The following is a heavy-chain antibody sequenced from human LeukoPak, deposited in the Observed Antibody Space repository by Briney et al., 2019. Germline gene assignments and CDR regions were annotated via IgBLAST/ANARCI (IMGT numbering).Heavy chain of an antibody. V-gene: IGHV4-30-2*01. CDR1: GGSISGGGYS. J-gene: IGHJ2*01. CDR2: IYHSGST. D-gene: IGHD3-22*01. CDR3: ARTYYYDSSGYYYHPYWYFDL. Sequence: SQTLSLTCAVSGGSISGGGYSWSWIRQPPGKGLEWIGYIYHSGSTYYNPSLKSRVTISVDRSKNQFSLKLSSVTAADTAVYYCARTYYYDSSGYYYHPYWYFDLWGRGTLVTVSS.